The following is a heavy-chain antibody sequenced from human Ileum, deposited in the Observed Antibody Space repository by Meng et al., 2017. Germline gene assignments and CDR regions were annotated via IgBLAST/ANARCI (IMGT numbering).Heavy chain of an antibody. J-gene: IGHJ4*02. CDR1: GGPFNSQA. D-gene: IGHD3-16*02. CDR3: ASLGLSNIPN. V-gene: IGHV1-69*01. Sequence: QVQLAQAGSELKKPGASVKVPCEASGGPFNSQAVSWVRQAPGQGLEWMGGIIPVFGAVTYAPKFQGRVTITADDSAYMELSSLRSEDTAVYYCASLGLSNIPNWGQGTLVTVSS. CDR2: IIPVFGAV.